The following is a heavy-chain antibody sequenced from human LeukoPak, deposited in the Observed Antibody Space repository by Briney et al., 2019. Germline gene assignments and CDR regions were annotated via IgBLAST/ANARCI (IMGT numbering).Heavy chain of an antibody. CDR3: AREIVGTAGAFDI. V-gene: IGHV3-7*03. Sequence: GSLRLSCAASGFTFSNYWMSWVRQAPGKGLEWVANINQDGSEKYYVDSVRGRFTISRDNAENSLYLQMNSLRAEDTAVYYCAREIVGTAGAFDIWGQGTMVTVSS. D-gene: IGHD2-21*01. J-gene: IGHJ3*02. CDR1: GFTFSNYW. CDR2: INQDGSEK.